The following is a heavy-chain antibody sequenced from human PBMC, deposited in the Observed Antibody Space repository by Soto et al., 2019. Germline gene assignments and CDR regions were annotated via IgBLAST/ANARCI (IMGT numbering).Heavy chain of an antibody. CDR3: ARFSIAVAGAAYGMDV. Sequence: SETLSLTCAVSGGSICSSNWWSWVRQPPGKGLEWIGEIYHSGSTNYNPSLKSRVTISVDKSKNQFSLKLSSVTAADTAVYYCARFSIAVAGAAYGMDVWGQGTTVTVSS. V-gene: IGHV4-4*02. J-gene: IGHJ6*02. CDR2: IYHSGST. D-gene: IGHD6-19*01. CDR1: GGSICSSNW.